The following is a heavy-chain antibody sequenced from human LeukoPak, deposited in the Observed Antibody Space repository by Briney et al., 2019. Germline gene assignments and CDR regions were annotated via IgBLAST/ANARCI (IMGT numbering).Heavy chain of an antibody. CDR1: GYTFTSYY. Sequence: ASVRVSCKASGYTFTSYYMHWVRQAPGQGLEWMGWISAYNGNTNYAQKLQGRVTMTTDTSTSTAYMELRSLRSDDTAVYYCARYERRILHYWGQGTLVTVSS. V-gene: IGHV1-18*04. CDR3: ARYERRILHY. D-gene: IGHD2/OR15-2a*01. CDR2: ISAYNGNT. J-gene: IGHJ4*02.